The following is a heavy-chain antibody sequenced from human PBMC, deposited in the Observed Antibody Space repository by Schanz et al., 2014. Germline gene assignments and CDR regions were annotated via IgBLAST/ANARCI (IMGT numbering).Heavy chain of an antibody. V-gene: IGHV4-31*03. CDR3: ARERDALDI. CDR1: GDSISSIDSY. CDR2: IYYRGST. Sequence: QVQLQQSGPRLVKPSQTLSLTCTVSGDSISSIDSYWIWIRQHPGKGLEWIGYIYYRGSTYYNPSLKSRVTISTDMSRNQFSLRLKSVTAADTALYYCARERDALDIWGQGTMVIVSS. J-gene: IGHJ3*02.